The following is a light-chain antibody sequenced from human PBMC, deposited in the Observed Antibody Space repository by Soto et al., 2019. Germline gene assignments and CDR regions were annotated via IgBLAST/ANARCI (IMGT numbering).Light chain of an antibody. V-gene: IGLV2-23*01. CDR1: SSDIGTYNL. Sequence: QSALTQPASVSGSPGQSITISCTGTSSDIGTYNLVSWYQHHPGNAPKLMIYEATKRPSGVSSRFSGSKSGNTASLTISGLQNEEEADYYCCSYAGGSTLVFGGGTKVTVL. CDR3: CSYAGGSTLV. CDR2: EAT. J-gene: IGLJ3*02.